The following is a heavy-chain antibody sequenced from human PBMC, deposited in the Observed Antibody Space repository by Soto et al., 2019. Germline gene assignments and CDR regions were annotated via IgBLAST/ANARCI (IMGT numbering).Heavy chain of an antibody. D-gene: IGHD3-22*01. Sequence: QVQLVQSGAEVKKPGSSVKVSCKASGGTFSSYAISWVRQAPGQGLEWMGGIIPIFGTANYAKKFQGRVTITADESTSTAYMELSNLRSEDTAVYYCARDRRYYDSSCYLPLWDYYYGMDVWGQGTTVTVSS. CDR1: GGTFSSYA. V-gene: IGHV1-69*12. J-gene: IGHJ6*02. CDR2: IIPIFGTA. CDR3: ARDRRYYDSSCYLPLWDYYYGMDV.